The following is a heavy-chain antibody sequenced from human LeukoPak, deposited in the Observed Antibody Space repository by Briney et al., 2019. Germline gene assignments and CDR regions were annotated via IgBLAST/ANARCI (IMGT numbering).Heavy chain of an antibody. V-gene: IGHV4-38-2*01. CDR3: ARESLLGYCSSTSCYASGFDP. Sequence: SETLSLTCAVSGYSISSGYYWGWIRQPPGKGLEWIGSIYHSGSTYYNPSLKSRVTISVDTSKNRFSLKLSSVTAADTAVYYCARESLLGYCSSTSCYASGFDPWGQGTLVTVSS. J-gene: IGHJ5*02. CDR1: GYSISSGYY. CDR2: IYHSGST. D-gene: IGHD2-2*01.